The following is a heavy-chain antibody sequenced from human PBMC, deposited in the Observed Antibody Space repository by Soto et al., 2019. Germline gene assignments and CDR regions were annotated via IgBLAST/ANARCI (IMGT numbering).Heavy chain of an antibody. CDR1: GGSISSGGYY. V-gene: IGHV4-31*03. CDR2: IYYSGST. Sequence: SETLSLTCTVSGGSISSGGYYWSWIRQHPGKGLEWIGYIYYSGSTYYNPSLKSRVTISVDTSKNQFSLKLSSETAADTAVYYCARRNYSSSWHYYYYGMDVWGQGTTVTVSS. D-gene: IGHD6-13*01. CDR3: ARRNYSSSWHYYYYGMDV. J-gene: IGHJ6*02.